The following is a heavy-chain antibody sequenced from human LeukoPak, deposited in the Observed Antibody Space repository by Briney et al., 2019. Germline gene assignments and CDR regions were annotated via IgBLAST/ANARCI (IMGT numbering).Heavy chain of an antibody. CDR1: GFTVSNKY. CDR2: INGGGSG. V-gene: IGHV3-53*01. D-gene: IGHD6-19*01. CDR3: VRVWSDTVGWYHFDS. Sequence: PGGSLRLSCAASGFTVSNKYMSWVRQAPGKGLEWVAFINGGGSGNYADSVKGRFTISRDDSKNTLYLQMSGLRAEDTAVYYCVRVWSDTVGWYHFDSWGQGTLVTVSS. J-gene: IGHJ4*02.